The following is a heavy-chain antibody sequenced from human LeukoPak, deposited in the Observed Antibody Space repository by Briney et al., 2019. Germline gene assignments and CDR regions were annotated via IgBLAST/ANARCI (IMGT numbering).Heavy chain of an antibody. CDR3: ARGGCTRTSCLDY. CDR2: INSDGSNT. J-gene: IGHJ4*02. Sequence: PGGSLRLSCAASGFSFSKYWMHWVCHAPGKGLVWVSHINSDGSNTNYADSVKGRFTISRDNAKNTLYLQMNSLRADDTAVYYCARGGCTRTSCLDYWGQGTLATVSS. V-gene: IGHV3-74*01. D-gene: IGHD2-2*01. CDR1: GFSFSKYW.